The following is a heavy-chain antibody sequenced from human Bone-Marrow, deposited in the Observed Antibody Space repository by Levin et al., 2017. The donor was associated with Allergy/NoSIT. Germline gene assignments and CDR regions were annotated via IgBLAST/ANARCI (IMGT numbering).Heavy chain of an antibody. CDR2: IDWDVDE. Sequence: SGPTLVKPTQTLTLTCTFAGFSLNTRGMCVSWIRQPPGKALEWLGRIDWDVDEFYTTSLRTRLTISKDTSKNQVVLTMTNMDPVDTATYYCAGVNALDWFGDVRGKASGLYYYYMDGWGKGTTDTV. J-gene: IGHJ6*03. V-gene: IGHV2-70*17. CDR1: GFSLNTRGMC. CDR3: AGVNALDWFGDVRGKASGLYYYYMDG. D-gene: IGHD3-10*01.